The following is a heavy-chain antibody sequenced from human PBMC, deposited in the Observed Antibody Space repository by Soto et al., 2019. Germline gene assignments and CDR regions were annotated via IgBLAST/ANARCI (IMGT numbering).Heavy chain of an antibody. Sequence: GGSLRLSCAASGFTFSSYSMNWVRQAPGKGLEWVSSISSSSSYIYYADSVKGRFTISRDNAKNSLYLQMNSLRAEDTAVYYCAGSDFWSGYYFSYSDYWGQGTMVTVYS. D-gene: IGHD3-3*01. J-gene: IGHJ4*02. CDR1: GFTFSSYS. CDR3: AGSDFWSGYYFSYSDY. CDR2: ISSSSSYI. V-gene: IGHV3-21*01.